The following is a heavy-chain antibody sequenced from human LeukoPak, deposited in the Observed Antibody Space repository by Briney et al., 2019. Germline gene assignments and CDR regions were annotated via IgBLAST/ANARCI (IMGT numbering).Heavy chain of an antibody. CDR2: ISGSGGST. J-gene: IGHJ4*02. CDR1: GFTFSSYA. V-gene: IGHV3-23*01. D-gene: IGHD3-10*01. CDR3: AKGRVLLWFGELTPFDY. Sequence: GGSLRLSYAASGFTFSSYAMSWVRQAPGKGLEWVSAISGSGGSTYYADSVKGRFTISRDNSKNTLYLQMNSLRAEDTAVYYCAKGRVLLWFGELTPFDYWGQGTLVTVSS.